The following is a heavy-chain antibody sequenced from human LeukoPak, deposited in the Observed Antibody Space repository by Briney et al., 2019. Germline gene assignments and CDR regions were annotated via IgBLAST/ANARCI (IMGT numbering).Heavy chain of an antibody. V-gene: IGHV3-74*01. Sequence: GGSLRHSCAASGFSFSTYCMHWVRQAPGKGPMWVSRICPDGTVTNYADSVKARFSISRDNARNTVCLQMNSLRAEDTAVYYCVRDFRSADYWGQGTLVTVSS. CDR1: GFSFSTYC. CDR2: ICPDGTVT. J-gene: IGHJ4*02. CDR3: VRDFRSADY.